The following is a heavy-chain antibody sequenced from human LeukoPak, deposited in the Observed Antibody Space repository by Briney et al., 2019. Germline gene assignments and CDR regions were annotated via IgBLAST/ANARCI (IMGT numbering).Heavy chain of an antibody. Sequence: SETLSLTCAVYGGSFSGYYWSWIRQPPGKGLEWIGEINHSGSTNYNPSLKSRVTISVDTSKNQFSLKLSSVTAAGTAVYYCARHSVNCSSTSCYIVYYYGMDVWGQGTTVTVSS. J-gene: IGHJ6*02. CDR3: ARHSVNCSSTSCYIVYYYGMDV. D-gene: IGHD2-2*02. CDR1: GGSFSGYY. V-gene: IGHV4-34*01. CDR2: INHSGST.